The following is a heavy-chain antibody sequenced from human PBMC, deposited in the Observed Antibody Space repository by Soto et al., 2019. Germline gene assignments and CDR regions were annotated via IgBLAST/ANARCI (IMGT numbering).Heavy chain of an antibody. CDR2: IYWDDDR. CDR1: GFSLSTAGVG. V-gene: IGHV2-5*02. J-gene: IGHJ4*02. Sequence: QITLKESGPMLVKPTQTLTLTCTFSGFSLSTAGVGVGWIRQPPGKALEWLALIYWDDDRRYSPSLRSRLTITKDTSKNQVVLTMANMDPVDTATYYCVHRLTLYTWNYGLFDYWGQGALVAVSS. D-gene: IGHD1-7*01. CDR3: VHRLTLYTWNYGLFDY.